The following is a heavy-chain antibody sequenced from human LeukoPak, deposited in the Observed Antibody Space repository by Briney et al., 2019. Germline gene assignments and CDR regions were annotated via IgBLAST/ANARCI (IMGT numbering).Heavy chain of an antibody. J-gene: IGHJ3*02. CDR1: GGSFSGYY. CDR2: INHSGST. D-gene: IGHD1-26*01. CDR3: ARGRVGANIIDAFDI. V-gene: IGHV4-34*01. Sequence: SETLSLTCAVYGGSFSGYYWSWIRQPPGKGLEWIGEINHSGSTNYNPSLKSRVTISVDTSKNQFSLKLSSVTAADTAVYYCARGRVGANIIDAFDIRGQGTMVTVSS.